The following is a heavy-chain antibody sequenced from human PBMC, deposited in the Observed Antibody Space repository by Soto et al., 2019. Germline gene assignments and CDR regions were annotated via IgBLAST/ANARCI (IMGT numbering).Heavy chain of an antibody. J-gene: IGHJ4*02. CDR3: ARGTVPAAIQIDY. CDR2: INHSGST. D-gene: IGHD2-2*02. V-gene: IGHV4-34*01. Sequence: SETLSLTCXVYGGSFSGYYWSWIRQPPGKGLEWIGEINHSGSTNYNPSLKSRVTISVDTSKNQFSLKLSSVTAADTAVYYCARGTVPAAIQIDYWGQGTLVTVSS. CDR1: GGSFSGYY.